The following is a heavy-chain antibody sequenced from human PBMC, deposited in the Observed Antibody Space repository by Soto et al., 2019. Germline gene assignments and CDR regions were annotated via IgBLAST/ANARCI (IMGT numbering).Heavy chain of an antibody. CDR2: INPSRGST. V-gene: IGHV1-46*01. Sequence: QVQLVQSGAEVKKPGASVKVSCKTSGYTFTSYYIHWVRQAPGQGLGWMGIINPSRGSTSYAQKFQGRVTMTRDTSTSTVYMELSSLRSEDTAVYYCARRDGGYTYGIDYWGQGTLVTVSS. CDR3: ARRDGGYTYGIDY. CDR1: GYTFTSYY. J-gene: IGHJ4*02. D-gene: IGHD5-18*01.